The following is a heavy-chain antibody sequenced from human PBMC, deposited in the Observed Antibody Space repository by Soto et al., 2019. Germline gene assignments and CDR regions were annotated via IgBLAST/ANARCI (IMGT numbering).Heavy chain of an antibody. CDR1: GGSISSSSYY. V-gene: IGHV4-39*01. CDR3: ARHGNLDFWSGYSGGFPSLPSYYFDY. Sequence: QLQLQESGPGLVKPSETLSLTCTVSGGSISSSSYYWGWIRQPPGKGLEWIGSIYYSGSTYYNPSLKSRVTISVATSKNQFSLKLSSVTAADTAVYYCARHGNLDFWSGYSGGFPSLPSYYFDYWGQGTLVTVSS. J-gene: IGHJ4*02. CDR2: IYYSGST. D-gene: IGHD3-3*01.